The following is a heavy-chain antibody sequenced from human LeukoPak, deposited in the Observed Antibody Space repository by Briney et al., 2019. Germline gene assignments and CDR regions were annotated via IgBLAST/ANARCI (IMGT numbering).Heavy chain of an antibody. J-gene: IGHJ4*02. Sequence: DSVKVSCKASGYTFTSYGISWVRQAPGQGLEWMGWISAYNGNTNYAQKLQGRVTMTTDTSTSTAYMELRSVRSDDTAVYYCARDVDIVSTGYWGQGTLVTVSS. CDR1: GYTFTSYG. V-gene: IGHV1-18*01. D-gene: IGHD5/OR15-5a*01. CDR3: ARDVDIVSTGY. CDR2: ISAYNGNT.